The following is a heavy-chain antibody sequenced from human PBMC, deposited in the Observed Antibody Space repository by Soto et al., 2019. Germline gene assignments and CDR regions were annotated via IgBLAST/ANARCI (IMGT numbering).Heavy chain of an antibody. CDR3: ARSSGGSGKLWNYYGMDV. D-gene: IGHD3-10*01. Sequence: ETLSLTCAVSGGSISSGGYSWSWVRQAPGKGLEWVSSISSGSSYIYYADSVKGRFTISRDNAKNSLYLQMNSLRAEDTAVYYCARSSGGSGKLWNYYGMDVWGQGTTVTVSS. CDR1: GGSISSGGYS. V-gene: IGHV3-21*06. J-gene: IGHJ6*02. CDR2: ISSGSSYI.